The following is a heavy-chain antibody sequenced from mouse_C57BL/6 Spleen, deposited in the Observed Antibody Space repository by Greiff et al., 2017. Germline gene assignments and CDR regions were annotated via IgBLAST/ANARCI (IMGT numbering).Heavy chain of an antibody. J-gene: IGHJ3*01. CDR2: INPGSGGT. CDR1: GYAFTDYL. Sequence: QVQLKQSGAELVRPGTSVKVSCKASGYAFTDYLIEWVKQRPGQGLEWIGVINPGSGGTNYNEKFKGKATLTADKSSSTAYMQLSSLTSEDSAVYFCARTLSSWDELAYWGQGTLVTVSA. V-gene: IGHV1-54*01. CDR3: ARTLSSWDELAY. D-gene: IGHD4-1*01.